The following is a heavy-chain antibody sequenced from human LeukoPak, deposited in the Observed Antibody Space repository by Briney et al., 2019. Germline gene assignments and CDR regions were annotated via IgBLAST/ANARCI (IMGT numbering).Heavy chain of an antibody. Sequence: SETLSLTCTVSGGSISSGSYYWGWIRQPPGKGLEWIGNIYYSGSTYYNPSLKSRITISVDTSKNQFSLKLSSVTAADTAVYYCARHRAYYDFWSGSINETDYWGQGTLVTVSS. CDR1: GGSISSGSYY. D-gene: IGHD3-3*01. J-gene: IGHJ4*02. V-gene: IGHV4-39*01. CDR2: IYYSGST. CDR3: ARHRAYYDFWSGSINETDY.